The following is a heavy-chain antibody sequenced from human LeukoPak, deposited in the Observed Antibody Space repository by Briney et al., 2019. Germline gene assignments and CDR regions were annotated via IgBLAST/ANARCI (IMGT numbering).Heavy chain of an antibody. D-gene: IGHD3-22*01. V-gene: IGHV1-46*01. CDR2: INPSGGST. Sequence: VASVKVSCKAAGYTFTSYYMHWVRQAPGQGLEWMGIINPSGGSTSYAQKFQGRVSMTRDTSTSTVYMELSSLRSEDTAVYYCARETGSGYYEGYFDYWGQGTLVTVSS. CDR1: GYTFTSYY. CDR3: ARETGSGYYEGYFDY. J-gene: IGHJ4*02.